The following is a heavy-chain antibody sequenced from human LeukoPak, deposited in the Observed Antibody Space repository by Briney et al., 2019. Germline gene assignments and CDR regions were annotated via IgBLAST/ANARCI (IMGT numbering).Heavy chain of an antibody. D-gene: IGHD3-3*01. CDR1: GYTLTGYY. CDR3: ARDLVLRFLEWLNYGMDV. J-gene: IGHJ6*02. CDR2: INPNSGGT. Sequence: ASVKVSCKASGYTLTGYYMHWVRQAPGQGLEWMGWINPNSGGTNYAQKFQGRVTMTRDTSISTAYMELSRLRSDDTAVYYCARDLVLRFLEWLNYGMDVWGQGTTVTVSS. V-gene: IGHV1-2*02.